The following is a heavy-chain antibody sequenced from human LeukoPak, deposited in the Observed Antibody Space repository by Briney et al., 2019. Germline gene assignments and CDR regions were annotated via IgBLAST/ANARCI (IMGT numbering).Heavy chain of an antibody. D-gene: IGHD5-12*01. CDR1: GFTFSNYS. J-gene: IGHJ4*02. CDR3: AKGGIVATSYQYFDY. CDR2: ISRGSGTI. Sequence: GGSLRLSCEGSGFTFSNYSMNWVRQAPGKGLEWLAYISRGSGTIYYADSVKGRFTISRDNSKNTLYLQMNSLRAEDTAVYYCAKGGIVATSYQYFDYWGQGTLVTVSS. V-gene: IGHV3-48*01.